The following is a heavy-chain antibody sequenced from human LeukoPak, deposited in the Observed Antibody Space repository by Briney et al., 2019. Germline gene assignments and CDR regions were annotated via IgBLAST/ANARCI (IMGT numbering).Heavy chain of an antibody. D-gene: IGHD6-19*01. V-gene: IGHV4-4*07. CDR2: IYTSGST. CDR3: WWRYYFDY. J-gene: IGHJ4*02. CDR1: GGSISSYY. Sequence: SETLSLTCTVSGGSISSYYWSWLRQPAGKGLEWIGRIYTSGSTNYNPSLKSRVTMSVDTSKNQFSLKLSSVTAADRADSSGWWRYYFDYWGQGTLVTVSS.